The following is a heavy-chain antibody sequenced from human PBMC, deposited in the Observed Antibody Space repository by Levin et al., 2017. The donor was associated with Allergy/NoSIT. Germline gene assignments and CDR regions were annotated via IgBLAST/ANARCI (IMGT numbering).Heavy chain of an antibody. CDR1: GFSFSIYT. CDR3: ARGPDI. V-gene: IGHV3-21*01. J-gene: IGHJ4*02. Sequence: AGGSLRLSCAASGFSFSIYTMNWVRQAPGKGLEWLSFISTNSAYIFYADSVRGRFTISRDNAKGSLSLQMDNLTDDDTAVYYCARGPDIWGQGTPVTVSS. CDR2: ISTNSAYI.